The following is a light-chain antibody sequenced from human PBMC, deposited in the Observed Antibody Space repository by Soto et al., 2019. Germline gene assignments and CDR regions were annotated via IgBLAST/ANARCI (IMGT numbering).Light chain of an antibody. J-gene: IGLJ1*01. CDR2: EVS. V-gene: IGLV2-23*02. CDR1: SSDVGGYNL. CDR3: CSCATSSFV. Sequence: QSALTQPASVSGSPGQSITISCSGTSSDVGGYNLVSWYQQHPGRAPKLLIYEVSQRPSGVSSRCSGSKSGNTATLTISGVQPEDEADYHCCSCATSSFVFGTGTKLTVL.